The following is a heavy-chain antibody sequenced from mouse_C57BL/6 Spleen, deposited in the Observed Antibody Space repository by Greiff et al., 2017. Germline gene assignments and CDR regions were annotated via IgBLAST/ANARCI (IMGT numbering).Heavy chain of an antibody. CDR3: ASTHYDYDAWFAY. CDR2: IWGVGST. Sequence: QLQESGPGLVAPSQSLSITCTVSGFSLTSYGVDWVRQSPGKGLEWLGVIWGVGSTNYNSALKSRLSISKDNSKSQVFLKMNSLQTDDTAMYYCASTHYDYDAWFAYWGQGTLVTVSA. J-gene: IGHJ3*01. CDR1: GFSLTSYG. V-gene: IGHV2-6*01. D-gene: IGHD2-4*01.